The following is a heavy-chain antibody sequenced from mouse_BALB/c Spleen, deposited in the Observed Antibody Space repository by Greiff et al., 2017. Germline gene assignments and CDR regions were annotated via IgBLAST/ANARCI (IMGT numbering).Heavy chain of an antibody. CDR2: IDPENGDT. CDR1: GFNIKDYY. J-gene: IGHJ3*01. V-gene: IGHV14-4*02. CDR3: NAYRNSVFAY. D-gene: IGHD2-1*01. Sequence: VQLQQSGAELVRSGASVKLSCTASGFNIKDYYMHWVKQRPEQGLEWIGWIDPENGDTEYAPKFQGKATMTADTSSNTAYLQLSSLTSEDTAVYYCNAYRNSVFAYWGQGTLVTVSA.